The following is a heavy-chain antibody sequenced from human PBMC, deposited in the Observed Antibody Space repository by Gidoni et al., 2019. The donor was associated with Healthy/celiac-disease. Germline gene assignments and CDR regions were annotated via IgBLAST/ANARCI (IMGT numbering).Heavy chain of an antibody. D-gene: IGHD3-10*01. CDR2: IWYDGSNK. CDR1: GFTCSSYG. CDR3: ARDRGDGYNPDY. J-gene: IGHJ4*02. Sequence: QVQLVESGGGVVQPGRSLTLSCAASGFTCSSYGMHWVRQAPGKGLEWVAVIWYDGSNKYYADSVKGRFTISRDNSKNTLYLQMNSLRAEDTAVYYCARDRGDGYNPDYWGQGTLVTVSS. V-gene: IGHV3-33*01.